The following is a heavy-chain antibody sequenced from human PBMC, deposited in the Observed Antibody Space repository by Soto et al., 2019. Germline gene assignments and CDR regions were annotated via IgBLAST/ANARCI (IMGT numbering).Heavy chain of an antibody. CDR1: GFTFSSYA. D-gene: IGHD3-3*01. CDR2: ISGSGGST. Sequence: GGSLRLSCAASGFTFSSYAMSWVRQAPGKGLEWVSAISGSGGSTYYADSVKGRFTISRGNSKNTLYLQMNSLRAEDTAVYYCAKARAQYYDFWSGYPVDYWGQGTLVTVSS. V-gene: IGHV3-23*01. CDR3: AKARAQYYDFWSGYPVDY. J-gene: IGHJ4*02.